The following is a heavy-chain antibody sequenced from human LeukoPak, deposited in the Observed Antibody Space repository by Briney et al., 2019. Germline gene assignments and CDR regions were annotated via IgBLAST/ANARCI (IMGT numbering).Heavy chain of an antibody. CDR2: ISDSGSST. D-gene: IGHD2/OR15-2a*01. J-gene: IGHJ6*03. CDR3: ARHFYGGYLDV. Sequence: GGSLRLSCAASGFTFSTYAIHWVRRAPGKRLEYISAISDSGSSTYYADSVKGRFTISRDNSKNTLCLQMGSLRAEDMAVYYCARHFYGGYLDVWGKGTTVTVSS. V-gene: IGHV3-64*02. CDR1: GFTFSTYA.